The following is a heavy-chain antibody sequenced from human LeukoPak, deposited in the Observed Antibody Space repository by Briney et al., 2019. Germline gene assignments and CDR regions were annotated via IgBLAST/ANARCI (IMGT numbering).Heavy chain of an antibody. V-gene: IGHV3-23*01. CDR3: AKPAKTDYADY. CDR2: ISGSARNT. Sequence: GGSLRLSCAASGFTFSDYYMSWIRQAPGKGLEWVSSISGSARNTYYADSVKGRFTISRDNSKNTLYLQMNSLRAEDTAVYFCAKPAKTDYADYWGQGTLVTVSS. D-gene: IGHD1-14*01. CDR1: GFTFSDYY. J-gene: IGHJ4*02.